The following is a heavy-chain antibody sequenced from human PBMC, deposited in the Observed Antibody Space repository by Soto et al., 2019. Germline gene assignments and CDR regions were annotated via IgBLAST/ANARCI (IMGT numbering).Heavy chain of an antibody. CDR2: INHSGST. Sequence: QVQLQQWGAGLLKPSETLSLTCAVYGGSFSGYYWSWIRQPPGKGLEWIGEINHSGSTNYNPSLKSRVTISVDTSKNQFSLKLSSVTAADTAVYYCASVIAAAVNGDVWGQGTTVTVSS. CDR1: GGSFSGYY. J-gene: IGHJ6*02. CDR3: ASVIAAAVNGDV. V-gene: IGHV4-34*01. D-gene: IGHD6-13*01.